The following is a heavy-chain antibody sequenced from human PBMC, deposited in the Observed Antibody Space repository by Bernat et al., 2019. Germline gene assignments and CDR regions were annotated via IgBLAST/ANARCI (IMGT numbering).Heavy chain of an antibody. Sequence: EVQLVESGGDLVQPGGSLRLTCAASGFTFSDYHIDWVRQSPGKGLEWIARSRNRPNSYTTDYAASVKGRFTISRDESNNSLYLQMNSLKTEDTAVYYCARGRNSFDYWGQGALVTVSS. CDR1: GFTFSDYH. CDR3: ARGRNSFDY. V-gene: IGHV3-72*01. J-gene: IGHJ4*02. CDR2: SRNRPNSYTT.